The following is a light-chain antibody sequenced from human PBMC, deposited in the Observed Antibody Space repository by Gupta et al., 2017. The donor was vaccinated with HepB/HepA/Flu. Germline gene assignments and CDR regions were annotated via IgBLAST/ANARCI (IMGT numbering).Light chain of an antibody. CDR2: AAS. Sequence: DIQMTQSPSSLSASVGDRVTITCRASQSISSYLNWYQQKPGKAPKLLIYAASSLQSGVQSRFSGSGSGKDVTLTISSRQQEEFATYYCQQSDSTPPITFGQGTRLEIK. V-gene: IGKV1-39*01. CDR3: QQSDSTPPIT. J-gene: IGKJ5*01. CDR1: QSISSY.